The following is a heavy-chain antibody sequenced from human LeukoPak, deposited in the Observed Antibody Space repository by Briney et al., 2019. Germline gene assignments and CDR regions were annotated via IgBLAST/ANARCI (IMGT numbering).Heavy chain of an antibody. D-gene: IGHD6-19*01. Sequence: GASVKVSCKASGYTFTGYYIHWVRQAPGQGLEWMGWIDPNSGGTNYAQKFLGRVTMTRDTFISTAYMELSRLRSDDTAVYYCAIGLAVAGPEILLPFDYWGQGTLVTVSS. CDR2: IDPNSGGT. CDR1: GYTFTGYY. J-gene: IGHJ4*02. CDR3: AIGLAVAGPEILLPFDY. V-gene: IGHV1-2*02.